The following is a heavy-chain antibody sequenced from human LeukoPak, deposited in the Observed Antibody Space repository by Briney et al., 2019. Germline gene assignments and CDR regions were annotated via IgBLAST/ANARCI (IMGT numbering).Heavy chain of an antibody. V-gene: IGHV1-69*13. Sequence: GASVKVSCKASGGTFSSYAISWVRQAPGQGLEWMGGIIPIFGTANYAQKFQGRVTITADESTSTAYMELRSLRSDDTAVYYCARDLTVVVPAAGDAFDIWGQGTMVTVSS. CDR2: IIPIFGTA. CDR1: GGTFSSYA. D-gene: IGHD2-2*01. CDR3: ARDLTVVVPAAGDAFDI. J-gene: IGHJ3*02.